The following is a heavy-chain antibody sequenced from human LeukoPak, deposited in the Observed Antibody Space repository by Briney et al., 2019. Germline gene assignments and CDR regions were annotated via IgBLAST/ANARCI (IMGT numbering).Heavy chain of an antibody. Sequence: GGPLRLSCAASGFTFSSYAMHWVRQAPGKGLEWVAVISYDGSNKYYADSVKGRFTISRDNFKNTLYLQMNSLRAEDTAVYYCARVITSIAVAGTPSDYWGQGTLVTVSS. V-gene: IGHV3-30-3*01. CDR3: ARVITSIAVAGTPSDY. CDR2: ISYDGSNK. D-gene: IGHD6-19*01. J-gene: IGHJ4*02. CDR1: GFTFSSYA.